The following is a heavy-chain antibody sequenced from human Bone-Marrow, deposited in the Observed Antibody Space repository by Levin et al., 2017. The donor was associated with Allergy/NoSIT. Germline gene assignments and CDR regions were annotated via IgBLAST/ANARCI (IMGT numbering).Heavy chain of an antibody. CDR2: ISYDGNNQ. Sequence: GESLKISCAASGFTFSSYDMHWVRQAPGKGLEWVAVISYDGNNQYYADSVKGRFTISRDNSKNTLYLQMNSLRTEDTAVYYCAKDDFDFWSGYYETHHMDVWGKGTTVTVSS. D-gene: IGHD3-3*01. CDR1: GFTFSSYD. CDR3: AKDDFDFWSGYYETHHMDV. J-gene: IGHJ6*03. V-gene: IGHV3-30*18.